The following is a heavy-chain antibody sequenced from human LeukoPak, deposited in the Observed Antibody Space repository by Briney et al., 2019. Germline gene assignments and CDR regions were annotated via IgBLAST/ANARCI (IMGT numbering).Heavy chain of an antibody. CDR1: GFTFSSYA. J-gene: IGHJ2*01. V-gene: IGHV3-30-3*01. CDR2: ISYDGSNK. CDR3: ARGSGRYWYFDL. Sequence: GGSLRLSCAASGFTFSSYAMHWVRQAPGKGLEWVAVISYDGSNKYYADSVKGRFTISRDNSKNTLYLQMDSLRAEDTAVYYCARGSGRYWYFDLWGRGTLVTVSP. D-gene: IGHD6-19*01.